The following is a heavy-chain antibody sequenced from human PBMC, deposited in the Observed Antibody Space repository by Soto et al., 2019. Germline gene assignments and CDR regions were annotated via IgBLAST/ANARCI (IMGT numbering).Heavy chain of an antibody. Sequence: QVQLVQSGAEVKKPGSSVKVSCKASGGTFSSYAISWVRQAPGQGLEWMGGIIPIFGTANYAQKFQGRVTITADESTSTAYMELSSLRSEDTAVYYCARDRILVDYGDTITPYGMDIWGQGTTVTVSS. CDR3: ARDRILVDYGDTITPYGMDI. CDR2: IIPIFGTA. CDR1: GGTFSSYA. V-gene: IGHV1-69*12. J-gene: IGHJ6*02. D-gene: IGHD4-17*01.